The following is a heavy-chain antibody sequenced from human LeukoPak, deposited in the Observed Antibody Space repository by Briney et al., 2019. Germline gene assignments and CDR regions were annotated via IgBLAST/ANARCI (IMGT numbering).Heavy chain of an antibody. V-gene: IGHV3-74*01. J-gene: IGHJ6*04. Sequence: GGSLRLSCAASGFTFSTYWMHWVRQAPGKGLVCVSRINSDGSSTNYADSVKGRFTISRDNAKNTLYLQMDSLRAEDTAVYYCARAWFGESLDVWGKGTTVTVSS. D-gene: IGHD3-10*01. CDR1: GFTFSTYW. CDR2: INSDGSST. CDR3: ARAWFGESLDV.